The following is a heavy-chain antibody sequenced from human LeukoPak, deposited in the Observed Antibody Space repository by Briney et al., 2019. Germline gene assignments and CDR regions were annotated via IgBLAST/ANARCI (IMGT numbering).Heavy chain of an antibody. CDR1: GFTFSSYS. CDR2: ISSSSSYI. Sequence: GGSLRLSCAASGFTFSSYSMNWVRQAPGKGLEWVSSISSSSSYIYYADSVKGRFTISRDNSKNTLYLQMNSLRAEDTAVYYCAKDGYSYGTGDYMDVWGKGTTVTVSS. CDR3: AKDGYSYGTGDYMDV. D-gene: IGHD5-18*01. J-gene: IGHJ6*03. V-gene: IGHV3-21*04.